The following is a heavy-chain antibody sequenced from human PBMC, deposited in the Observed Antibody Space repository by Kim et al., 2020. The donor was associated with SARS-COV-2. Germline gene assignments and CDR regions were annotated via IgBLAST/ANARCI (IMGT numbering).Heavy chain of an antibody. V-gene: IGHV3-48*03. CDR3: ARKWYYYDSSGSFFNYYYYGMDV. CDR2: ISSSGSTI. CDR1: GFTFSSYE. J-gene: IGHJ6*02. Sequence: GGSLRLSCAASGFTFSSYEMNWDRQAPGKGLEWVSYISSSGSTIYYADSVKGRFTISRDNAKNSLYLQMNSLRAEDTAVYYCARKWYYYDSSGSFFNYYYYGMDVWGQGTTVTVSS. D-gene: IGHD3-22*01.